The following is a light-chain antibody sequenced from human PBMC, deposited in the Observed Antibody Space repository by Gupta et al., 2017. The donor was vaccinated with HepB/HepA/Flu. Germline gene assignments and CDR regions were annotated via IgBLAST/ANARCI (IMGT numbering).Light chain of an antibody. CDR1: SLRRYY. J-gene: IGLJ1*01. Sequence: SSELTQDPAVSVALGQTVRVTCQGDSLRRYYATWYQQKPGQAPVLVIYGKNSRPSGIPDRFSGSSSGNTASLNITGAQAEDEADYYCHSRDRSGKQQVFGTGTKVTVL. CDR2: GKN. V-gene: IGLV3-19*01. CDR3: HSRDRSGKQQV.